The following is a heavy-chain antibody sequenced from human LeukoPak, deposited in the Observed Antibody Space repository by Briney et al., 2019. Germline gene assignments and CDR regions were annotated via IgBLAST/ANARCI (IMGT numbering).Heavy chain of an antibody. J-gene: IGHJ4*02. Sequence: SETLSLTCTVSGGSISSSSYYWGWIRQPPGKGLEWIGTIYYSGSTYYNPSLKSRVTISVDTSKNQFSLKLSSVTAADTAVYYCARGPGYYGSGSYYSRKFDYWGQGTLVTVSS. D-gene: IGHD3-10*01. V-gene: IGHV4-39*07. CDR3: ARGPGYYGSGSYYSRKFDY. CDR2: IYYSGST. CDR1: GGSISSSSYY.